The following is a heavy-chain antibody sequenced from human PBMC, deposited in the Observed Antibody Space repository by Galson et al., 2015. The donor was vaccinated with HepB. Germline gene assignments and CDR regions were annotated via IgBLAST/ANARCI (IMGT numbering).Heavy chain of an antibody. V-gene: IGHV3-15*01. J-gene: IGHJ6*02. D-gene: IGHD3-9*01. CDR1: GFTFSNAW. CDR2: IKSKTDGGTT. CDR3: TTDYASVLRYFDWLEYYYYGMDV. Sequence: SLRLSCAASGFTFSNAWMSWVRQAPGKGLEWVGRIKSKTDGGTTDYAAPVKGRFTISRDDSKNTLYLQMNSLKTEDTAVYYCTTDYASVLRYFDWLEYYYYGMDVWGQGTTVTVSS.